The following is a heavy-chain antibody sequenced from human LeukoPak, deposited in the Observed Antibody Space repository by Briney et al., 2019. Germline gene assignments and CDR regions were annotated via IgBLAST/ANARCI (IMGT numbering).Heavy chain of an antibody. Sequence: SETLSLACAVYGGSFSGYYWSWIRQPPGKGLEWIGEINHSGSTNYNPSPKSRVTISVDKSKNQFSLKLSSVTAADTAVYYCARFLNWFDPWGQGTLVTVSS. J-gene: IGHJ5*02. V-gene: IGHV4-34*01. CDR2: INHSGST. CDR3: ARFLNWFDP. CDR1: GGSFSGYY.